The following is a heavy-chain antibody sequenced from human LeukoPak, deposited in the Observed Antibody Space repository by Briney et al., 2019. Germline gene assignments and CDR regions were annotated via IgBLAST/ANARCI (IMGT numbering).Heavy chain of an antibody. CDR2: IYYSGST. J-gene: IGHJ5*02. CDR3: ARDRRSTNWFDR. Sequence: PSETLSLTCTVSGGSISSYYWSWLRQPPGKGLEWIGYIYYSGSTNYNPSLKSRVTISVDTSKNQFSLKLSSVTAADTAVYYCARDRRSTNWFDRWGQGTLVTVSS. V-gene: IGHV4-59*01. CDR1: GGSISSYY. D-gene: IGHD2-2*01.